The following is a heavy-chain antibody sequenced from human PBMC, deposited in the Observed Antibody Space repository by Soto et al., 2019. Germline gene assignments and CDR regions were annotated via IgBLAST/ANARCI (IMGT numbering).Heavy chain of an antibody. CDR1: GFNFDDHV. J-gene: IGHJ6*02. Sequence: EVQLVESGGALVQPGRSLRLSCVDSGFNFDDHVMHCVRQVPGKGLEWVGHISWNGYSIGYGGSVRGRFIISRDNAKNTLYLQMNSLRPEDTALYYCARSSSGSTSGRVDVWGQGTTVTVSS. CDR3: ARSSSGSTSGRVDV. V-gene: IGHV3-9*01. D-gene: IGHD1-26*01. CDR2: ISWNGYSI.